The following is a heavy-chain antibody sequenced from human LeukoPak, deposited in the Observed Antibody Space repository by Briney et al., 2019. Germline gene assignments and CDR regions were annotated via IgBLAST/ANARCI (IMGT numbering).Heavy chain of an antibody. D-gene: IGHD6-19*01. CDR3: ARDALDSSGWFYHGMDV. J-gene: IGHJ6*02. V-gene: IGHV4-4*07. CDR1: GGSISSYY. CDR2: FYTGGST. Sequence: SETLSLTCTVTGGSISSYYWNWIRQSAGRGLEWIGRFYTGGSTNYNPSLKSRVTMSVDTSKNQFSLKLTSVIAADTAVYYCARDALDSSGWFYHGMDVWGQGTTVTVSS.